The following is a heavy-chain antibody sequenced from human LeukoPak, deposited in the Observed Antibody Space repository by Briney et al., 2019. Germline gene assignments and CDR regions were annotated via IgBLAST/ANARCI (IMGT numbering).Heavy chain of an antibody. CDR3: AKDRVTMGRGVIITFDY. CDR1: GFTFSSYG. V-gene: IGHV3-30*02. J-gene: IGHJ4*02. D-gene: IGHD3-10*01. Sequence: PGGSLRLSCAASGFTFSSYGMHWVRQAPGKGLEWVAFIRYDGSNKYYADSVKGRFTISRDNSTNTLYLQMNSLSAEDTAVYYCAKDRVTMGRGVIITFDYWGQGTLVTVSS. CDR2: IRYDGSNK.